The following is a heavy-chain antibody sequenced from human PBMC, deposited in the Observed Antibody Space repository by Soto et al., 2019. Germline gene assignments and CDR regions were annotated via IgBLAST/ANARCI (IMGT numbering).Heavy chain of an antibody. CDR1: GYTFTNYY. Sequence: ASVKVSCKASGYTFTNYYMHWVRQAPGQGLEWMGWISAYNGNTNYAQKLQGRVTMTTDTSTSTAYMELRSLRSDDTAVYYCARERQAVPYYYYGMDVWGQGTTVTVSS. J-gene: IGHJ6*02. V-gene: IGHV1-18*04. D-gene: IGHD6-6*01. CDR3: ARERQAVPYYYYGMDV. CDR2: ISAYNGNT.